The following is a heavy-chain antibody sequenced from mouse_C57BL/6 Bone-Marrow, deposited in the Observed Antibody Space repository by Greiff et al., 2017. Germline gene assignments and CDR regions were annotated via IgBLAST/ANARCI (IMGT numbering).Heavy chain of an antibody. J-gene: IGHJ3*01. CDR1: GYTFPEYT. CDR2: FYPGSGSL. V-gene: IGHV1-62-2*01. D-gene: IGHD1-1*01. Sequence: VPLQASGAELVKPGASVKLSCKASGYTFPEYTIHWVKPRSGQGLAWICWFYPGSGSLTYNAKFKGKATFTEDKSSSTVYMELSRLTSEDSAVDFGARHEGPLYGSPFAYWGQGTLVTVAA. CDR3: ARHEGPLYGSPFAY.